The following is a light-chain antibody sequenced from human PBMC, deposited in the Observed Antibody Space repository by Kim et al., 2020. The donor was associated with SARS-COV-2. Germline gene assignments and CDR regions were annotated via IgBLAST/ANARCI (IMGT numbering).Light chain of an antibody. CDR3: QKFNSAPWT. Sequence: ASVGDRVTITCRASQDIANSLAWYQQKPGKVPQVLIYAASTLQAGVPSRFSGSGSGTEFTLTIGSLQTEDVATYYCQKFNSAPWTFGPGTKVDIK. J-gene: IGKJ1*01. CDR2: AAS. CDR1: QDIANS. V-gene: IGKV1-27*01.